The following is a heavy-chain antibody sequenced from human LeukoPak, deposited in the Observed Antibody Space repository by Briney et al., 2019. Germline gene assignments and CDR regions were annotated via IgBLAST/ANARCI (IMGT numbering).Heavy chain of an antibody. V-gene: IGHV4-34*01. J-gene: IGHJ6*02. CDR3: ARSPRRLGYCSGGSCYYYYGMDV. CDR2: INHSGST. D-gene: IGHD2-15*01. CDR1: AGSFSGYY. Sequence: PSETLSLTCAVYAGSFSGYYWSWIRQPPGKGLEWIGEINHSGSTNYNPSLKSRVTISVDTSKNQFSLKLSSVTAADTAVYYCARSPRRLGYCSGGSCYYYYGMDVWGQGTTVTVSS.